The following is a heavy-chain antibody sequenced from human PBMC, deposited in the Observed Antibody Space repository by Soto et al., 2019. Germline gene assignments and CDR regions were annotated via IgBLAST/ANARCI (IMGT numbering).Heavy chain of an antibody. CDR3: AKVEGDYGDYSRPFYYGMDV. Sequence: GGSRRLSWAASGITFSKYAMSWVRQAPGKGLGWVSGISVSGGTTYYIDSVNGRFTISRDNSKNTMYLQMNSLRAEDTAVYYCAKVEGDYGDYSRPFYYGMDVWGQGTTVTVSS. CDR1: GITFSKYA. J-gene: IGHJ6*02. V-gene: IGHV3-23*01. D-gene: IGHD4-17*01. CDR2: ISVSGGTT.